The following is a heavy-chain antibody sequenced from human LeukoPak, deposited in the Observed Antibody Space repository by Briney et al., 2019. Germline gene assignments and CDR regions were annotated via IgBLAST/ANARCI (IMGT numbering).Heavy chain of an antibody. V-gene: IGHV4-38-2*01. CDR3: ARLEGGGRNELNHFEY. D-gene: IGHD1-1*01. CDR1: GYSISRGSF. CDR2: ISHSWNS. Sequence: PSETLSLTCAVSGYSISRGSFWGWIRQPPGDGLEWIGSISHSWNSYYNPSLKSRVTMSLDTSKNQFSLNLRSVTAADTAVYYCARLEGGGRNELNHFEYWGQGTLVTVSS. J-gene: IGHJ4*02.